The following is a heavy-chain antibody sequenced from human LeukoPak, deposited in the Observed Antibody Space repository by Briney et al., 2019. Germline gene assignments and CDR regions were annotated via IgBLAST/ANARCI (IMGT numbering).Heavy chain of an antibody. CDR2: ISAYNGNT. V-gene: IGHV1-18*01. Sequence: ASVKVSCKASGYTFTSYGISWVRQAPGQGLEWMGWISAYNGNTNYAQKLQGRVTMTRDTSTSTVYMELSSLRSEDTAVYYCARGDDFWSGYSASFDYWGQGTLVTVSS. CDR1: GYTFTSYG. D-gene: IGHD3-3*01. CDR3: ARGDDFWSGYSASFDY. J-gene: IGHJ4*02.